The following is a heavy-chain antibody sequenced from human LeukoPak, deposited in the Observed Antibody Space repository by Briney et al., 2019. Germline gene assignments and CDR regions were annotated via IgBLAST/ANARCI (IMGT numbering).Heavy chain of an antibody. V-gene: IGHV3-30*02. Sequence: GESLRLSCAASGFNFISFGFHGVRQAPGKGLEWVTFIRYDGSDKYYADSVMGRFTISLDNSKKMLYLQMTSLKVEDTATYFCARAGNWNSSCGQGVLVTVSS. CDR2: IRYDGSDK. D-gene: IGHD1-1*01. CDR3: ARAGNWNSS. J-gene: IGHJ4*02. CDR1: GFNFISFG.